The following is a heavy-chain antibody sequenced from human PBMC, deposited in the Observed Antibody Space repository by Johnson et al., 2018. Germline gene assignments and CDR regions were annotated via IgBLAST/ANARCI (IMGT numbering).Heavy chain of an antibody. D-gene: IGHD5-18*01. CDR1: GFTFSSYG. Sequence: VQLLESGGGVVQPGRSLRLSCAASGFTFSSYGMHWVRQAPGKGLEWVAGIWYDGSNKYYADPVKGRFTLSRDNSKNTLYLQMNSLRAEDTAGYYCARARSWGIQLYYYYYGMDVWGQGTTVTVSS. CDR2: IWYDGSNK. CDR3: ARARSWGIQLYYYYYGMDV. J-gene: IGHJ6*02. V-gene: IGHV3-33*01.